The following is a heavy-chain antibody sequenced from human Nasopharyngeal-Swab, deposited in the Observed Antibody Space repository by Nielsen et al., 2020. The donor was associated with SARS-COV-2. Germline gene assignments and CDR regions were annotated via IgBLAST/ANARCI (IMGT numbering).Heavy chain of an antibody. V-gene: IGHV4-39*01. Sequence: SETLSLTCTVSGGSISSYYWGWIRQPPGKGLEWIGSIYYSGSTYYSPSLKSRVTISVDTSKNQFSLKLSSVTAADTAVYYCVRLYDSTDYYYGMDVWGQGTTVTVSS. CDR2: IYYSGST. CDR1: GGSISSYY. J-gene: IGHJ6*02. D-gene: IGHD2/OR15-2a*01. CDR3: VRLYDSTDYYYGMDV.